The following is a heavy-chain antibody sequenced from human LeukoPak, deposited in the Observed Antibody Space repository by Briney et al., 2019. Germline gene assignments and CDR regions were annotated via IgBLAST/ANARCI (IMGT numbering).Heavy chain of an antibody. CDR3: ARSIVVVPAAKVPAFDY. Sequence: SETLSLTCAVYGGSFSGYYWSWIRQPPGKGLEWIGEINHSGSTNYNPSLKSRVTISVDTSKNQFSLKLSSVTAADTAVYYCARSIVVVPAAKVPAFDYWGQGTLVTVSS. CDR2: INHSGST. V-gene: IGHV4-34*01. J-gene: IGHJ4*02. D-gene: IGHD2-2*01. CDR1: GGSFSGYY.